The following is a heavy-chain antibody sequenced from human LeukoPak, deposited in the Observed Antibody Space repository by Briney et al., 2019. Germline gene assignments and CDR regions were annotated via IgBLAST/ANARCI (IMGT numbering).Heavy chain of an antibody. V-gene: IGHV4-34*01. CDR1: GGSFSGYY. CDR2: INHSGST. D-gene: IGHD3-10*01. Sequence: PSETLSLTCAVYGGSFSGYYWSWIRQPPGKGLEWIGEINHSGSTYYNPSLKSRVTISVDTSKNQFSLKLNSVTAADTAVFYCAANSADYNTLGSSYKVWGQGTLVTVSS. CDR3: AANSADYNTLGSSYKV. J-gene: IGHJ4*02.